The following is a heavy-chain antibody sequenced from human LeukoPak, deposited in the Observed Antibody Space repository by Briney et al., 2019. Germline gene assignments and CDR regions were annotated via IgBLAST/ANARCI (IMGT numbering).Heavy chain of an antibody. Sequence: GGSLRLSCAASGFTFSDYDMNWVRQAPGQGLEWVSLFSSIGTYKYYADSVKGRFTISRDNARSSLFLQLSSLRAGDTGLYYCARGGKAGAGDALDIWGPGTMVTVSS. J-gene: IGHJ3*02. CDR1: GFTFSDYD. D-gene: IGHD4/OR15-4a*01. CDR2: FSSIGTYK. V-gene: IGHV3-21*01. CDR3: ARGGKAGAGDALDI.